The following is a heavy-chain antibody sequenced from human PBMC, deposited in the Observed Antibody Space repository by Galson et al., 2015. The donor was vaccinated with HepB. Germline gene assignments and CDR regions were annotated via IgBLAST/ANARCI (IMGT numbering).Heavy chain of an antibody. D-gene: IGHD5-24*01. CDR1: GFTVSSNY. Sequence: SLRLSCAASGFTVSSNYMSWVRQAPGKGLEWVSVIYSGGSTYYADSVKGRFTISRDNSKNTLYLQTNSLRAEDTAVYYCAKKDGYTNGGPDYWGQGTLVTVSS. CDR3: AKKDGYTNGGPDY. V-gene: IGHV3-53*01. CDR2: IYSGGST. J-gene: IGHJ4*02.